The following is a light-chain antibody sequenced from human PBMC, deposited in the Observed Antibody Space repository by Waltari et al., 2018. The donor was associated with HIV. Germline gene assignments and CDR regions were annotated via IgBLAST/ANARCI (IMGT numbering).Light chain of an antibody. J-gene: IGLJ3*02. CDR1: SSNIGSNY. CDR3: AAWDDSRIGRV. V-gene: IGLV1-47*01. CDR2: RNN. Sequence: QSVLTQPPSASGTPGQRVTISCSGSSSNIGSNYVYWYQQLPGTAPKLLIYRNNQRPSGVPDRFSGSKSGTSASLAIRGLRSEDKADYYCAAWDDSRIGRVFGGGTKLTVL.